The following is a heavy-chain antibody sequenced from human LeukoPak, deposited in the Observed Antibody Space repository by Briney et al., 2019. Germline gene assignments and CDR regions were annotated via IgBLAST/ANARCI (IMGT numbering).Heavy chain of an antibody. CDR1: GGSISSYY. CDR2: IYTSGST. CDR3: ARGKGVWGSYRRNWFDP. J-gene: IGHJ5*02. D-gene: IGHD3-16*02. Sequence: SETLPLTCTVSGGSISSYYWSWIRQPAGKGLEWIGRIYTSGSTNYNPSLKSRVTMSVDTSKNQFSLKLSSVTAADTAVYYCARGKGVWGSYRRNWFDPWGQGTLVTVSS. V-gene: IGHV4-4*07.